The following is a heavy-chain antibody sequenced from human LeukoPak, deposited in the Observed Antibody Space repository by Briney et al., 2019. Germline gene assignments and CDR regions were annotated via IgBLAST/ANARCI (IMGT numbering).Heavy chain of an antibody. Sequence: GGSLRLSCVASGFDFTSYTMSWVRQAPGKGLEWISYIGISSGNTNYADSVKGRFTISGDKAKNSLYLQMNSLRVEDTAVYYCARDYKYAFDNWGQGTLVTVS. D-gene: IGHD5-24*01. CDR3: ARDYKYAFDN. CDR2: IGISSGNT. J-gene: IGHJ4*02. V-gene: IGHV3-48*01. CDR1: GFDFTSYT.